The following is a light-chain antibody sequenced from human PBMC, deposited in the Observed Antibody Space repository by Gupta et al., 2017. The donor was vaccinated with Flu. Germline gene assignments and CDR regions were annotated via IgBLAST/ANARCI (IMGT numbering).Light chain of an antibody. CDR1: QTITTY. CDR3: QQSYSLPWT. J-gene: IGKJ1*01. V-gene: IGKV1-39*01. Sequence: DIEMTQAPSSLSASVGDRVTITCRSSQTITTYLNWYQLKPGEAPKLLVFAASKLETGVPPRFGGSGSGTDFALTITGLQAEDVASYYCQQSYSLPWTLGQGTRV. CDR2: AAS.